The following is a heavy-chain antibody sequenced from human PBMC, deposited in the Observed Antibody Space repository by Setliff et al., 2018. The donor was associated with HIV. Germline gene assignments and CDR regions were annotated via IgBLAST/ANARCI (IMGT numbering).Heavy chain of an antibody. CDR3: ARYLVVVPVAVGGLDV. V-gene: IGHV1-2*02. D-gene: IGHD2-2*01. J-gene: IGHJ6*02. Sequence: ASVKVSCKASGYTFTGHYLHWVRQAPGQGLEWMGWIDPNSGDTNYAQKFQGRVTITSDTSVSTAYMELRRLSSDDTAVYYCARYLVVVPVAVGGLDVWGQGTTVTVSS. CDR1: GYTFTGHY. CDR2: IDPNSGDT.